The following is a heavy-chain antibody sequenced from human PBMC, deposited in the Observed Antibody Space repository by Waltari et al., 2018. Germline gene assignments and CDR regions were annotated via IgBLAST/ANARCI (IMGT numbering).Heavy chain of an antibody. V-gene: IGHV3-9*01. D-gene: IGHD3-10*01. CDR3: ARDFGY. Sequence: EVQLVESGGGLVQPGRSLRLSCAASGFTFDDYAMHWVRQAPGKGLEWVSGISWNSGSIGYADSVKGRFTISRDNSKNTLYLQMNSLRAEDTAVYYCARDFGYWGQGTLVTVSS. CDR1: GFTFDDYA. CDR2: ISWNSGSI. J-gene: IGHJ4*02.